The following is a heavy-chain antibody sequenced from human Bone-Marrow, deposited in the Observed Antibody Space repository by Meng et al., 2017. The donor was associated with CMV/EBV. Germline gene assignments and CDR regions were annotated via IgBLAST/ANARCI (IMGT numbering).Heavy chain of an antibody. CDR2: IGTAGDT. D-gene: IGHD3-3*01. Sequence: GESLKISCAASGFTFSSYDMHWVRQATGKGLEWVSAIGTAGDTYYPGSVKGRFTISRENAKNSLYLQMNSLGAEDTAVYYCAREYYDFWSGYYSWAFYYYGMDVWGQGTTVTVSS. V-gene: IGHV3-13*01. CDR3: AREYYDFWSGYYSWAFYYYGMDV. CDR1: GFTFSSYD. J-gene: IGHJ6*02.